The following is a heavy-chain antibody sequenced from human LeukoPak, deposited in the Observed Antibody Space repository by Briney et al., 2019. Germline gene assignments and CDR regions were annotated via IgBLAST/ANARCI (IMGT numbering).Heavy chain of an antibody. CDR1: GYDFNGYY. CDR3: GRVLDYVGTSFRPPEKYYYYYIDV. J-gene: IGHJ6*03. CDR2: LKPKSGGT. V-gene: IGHV1-2*02. Sequence: ASVKVSCKASGYDFNGYYIHWVRQTPGQGLEWMGWLKPKSGGTGYAEEFQGRVTMTSDRSVTTAYLEVRRLRSDDTAVYYCGRVLDYVGTSFRPPEKYYYYYIDVWGQGTTVAVSS. D-gene: IGHD3-16*01.